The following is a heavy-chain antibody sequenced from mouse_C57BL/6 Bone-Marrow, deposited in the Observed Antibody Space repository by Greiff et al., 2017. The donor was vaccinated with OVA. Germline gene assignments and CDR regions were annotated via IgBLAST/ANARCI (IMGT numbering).Heavy chain of an antibody. CDR2: IDPANGNT. CDR1: GFNIKNTY. D-gene: IGHD1-1*01. Sequence: EVQLVESVAELVRPGASVKLSCTASGFNIKNTYMHWVKQRPEQGLEWIGRIDPANGNTKYAPKFQGKATITADTSSNTAYLQLSSLTSEDTAIYYCARNGITTVEGYAMDYWGQGTSVTVSS. CDR3: ARNGITTVEGYAMDY. V-gene: IGHV14-3*01. J-gene: IGHJ4*01.